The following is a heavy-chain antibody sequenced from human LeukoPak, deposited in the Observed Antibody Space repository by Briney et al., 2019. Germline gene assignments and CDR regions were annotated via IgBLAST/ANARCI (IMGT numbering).Heavy chain of an antibody. V-gene: IGHV3-74*01. CDR2: INLDGSTT. Sequence: PGGSLRLSCVASGFTFSNYWMRWVRQVPGKGLVWVSRINLDGSTTTYADSVKGRFTISRDNAKNTLYLQMNSLRAEDTALYYWARDKTESALRRDYMDVWGKGTTVTVSS. J-gene: IGHJ6*03. D-gene: IGHD3-3*01. CDR1: GFTFSNYW. CDR3: ARDKTESALRRDYMDV.